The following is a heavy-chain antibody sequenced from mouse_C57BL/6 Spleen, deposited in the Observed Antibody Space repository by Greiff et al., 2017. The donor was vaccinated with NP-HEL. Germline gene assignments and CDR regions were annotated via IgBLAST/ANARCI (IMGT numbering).Heavy chain of an antibody. CDR3: ATPVLAFDY. Sequence: QVQLQQPGAELVKPGASVKLSCKASGYTFTSYWMHWVKQRPGQGLEWIGMIHPNSGRTNYNEKFKSKATLTVDKSASTADMQLSSLTSEDSAVYYCATPVLAFDYWGQGTTLTVSS. CDR2: IHPNSGRT. J-gene: IGHJ2*01. CDR1: GYTFTSYW. D-gene: IGHD1-1*01. V-gene: IGHV1-64*01.